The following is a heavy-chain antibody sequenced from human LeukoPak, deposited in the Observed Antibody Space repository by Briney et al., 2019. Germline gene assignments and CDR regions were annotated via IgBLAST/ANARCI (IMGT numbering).Heavy chain of an antibody. D-gene: IGHD3-22*01. V-gene: IGHV3-23*01. CDR3: AKRYYSDSSGYLGSLNY. Sequence: GGSPRLSCAASGFTFSNHAMSWVRQAPGKGLEWVSGISGSGGSTYYADSVRGRFTISRDNSKNTVCLQMNSLRAEDTAVYYCAKRYYSDSSGYLGSLNYWGQGTLVTVSS. CDR1: GFTFSNHA. CDR2: ISGSGGST. J-gene: IGHJ4*02.